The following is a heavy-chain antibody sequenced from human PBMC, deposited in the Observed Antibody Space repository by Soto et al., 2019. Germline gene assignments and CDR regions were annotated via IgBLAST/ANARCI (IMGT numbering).Heavy chain of an antibody. CDR2: VSASGATT. CDR1: GFTFNNFA. CDR3: VHLGYDLLSGYWANMDV. J-gene: IGHJ6*03. Sequence: EQLLESGGGLVQSGGSLRLSCAASGFTFNNFAMTWVRQAPGKGLEWVSAVSASGATTYYADSVQGRFTISRDNSKETMSLQMNSLRVEDTAMYYCVHLGYDLLSGYWANMDVWGEGTSVTVSS. V-gene: IGHV3-23*01. D-gene: IGHD3-9*01.